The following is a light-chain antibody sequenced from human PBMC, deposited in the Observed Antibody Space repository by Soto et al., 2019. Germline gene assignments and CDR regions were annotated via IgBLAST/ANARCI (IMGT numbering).Light chain of an antibody. V-gene: IGKV3-15*01. Sequence: EIVMTQSPATLSVSPGEGATLSCRASQSVGRNLAWYQQKPGQAPRLVIFGASTRATGIPDRFSAGGSGTEFTLSISSLPSEDFAIYYCQKYNDWLTFGGGTKVEIK. CDR1: QSVGRN. J-gene: IGKJ4*01. CDR2: GAS. CDR3: QKYNDWLT.